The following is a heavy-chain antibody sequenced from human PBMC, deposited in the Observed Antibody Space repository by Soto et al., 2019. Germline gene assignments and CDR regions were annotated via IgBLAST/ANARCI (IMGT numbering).Heavy chain of an antibody. D-gene: IGHD1-26*01. V-gene: IGHV4-59*08. CDR1: GGSISSYY. Sequence: SETLSLTCTVSGGSISSYYWSWIRQPPGKVLEWIGYIYYSGSTNYNPSLKSRVTISVDTSKNQFSLKLSSVTAADTAVYYCARRYGGNFDYWGQGTLVIVSS. CDR3: ARRYGGNFDY. J-gene: IGHJ4*02. CDR2: IYYSGST.